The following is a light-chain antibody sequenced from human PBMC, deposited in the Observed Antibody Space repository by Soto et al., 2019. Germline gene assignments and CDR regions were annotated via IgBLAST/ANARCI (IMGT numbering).Light chain of an antibody. CDR3: SSYAGSNGVV. CDR2: EVS. Sequence: QSALTQPPSASGSPGQSVTISCTGTSSDVGGYNYVSWYQQHPGKAPKLMIYEVSKRPSGVPDRFSGSKSGNTASLTVSGLQAEVEADYYCSSYAGSNGVVFGGGTKLTVL. CDR1: SSDVGGYNY. V-gene: IGLV2-8*01. J-gene: IGLJ2*01.